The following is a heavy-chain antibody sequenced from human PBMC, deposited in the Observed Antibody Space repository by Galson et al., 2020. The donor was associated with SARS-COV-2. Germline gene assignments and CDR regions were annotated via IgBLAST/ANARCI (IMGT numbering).Heavy chain of an antibody. Sequence: GGSLRLSCAASGLTVTNNYMSWVRQAPGKGLEWVSIIYSGGTTYYADSVKGRCTISRDNAKNTLYLQMNSLRAEDTAVYYCARGSVMDVWGQGTTVTVSS. J-gene: IGHJ6*02. D-gene: IGHD1-26*01. CDR2: IYSGGTT. CDR1: GLTVTNNY. V-gene: IGHV3-53*01. CDR3: ARGSVMDV.